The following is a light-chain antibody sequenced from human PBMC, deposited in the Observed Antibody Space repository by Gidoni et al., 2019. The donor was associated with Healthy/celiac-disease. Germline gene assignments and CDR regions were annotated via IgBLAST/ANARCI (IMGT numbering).Light chain of an antibody. CDR2: GKN. V-gene: IGLV3-19*01. CDR1: SLRSYY. CDR3: NSRDSSGNHLV. Sequence: SSELTQDTAVSVALGQTVRITCHGDSLRSYYASWYQQKPVQAPVLVIYGKNNRPSGIPDRFSGSSSGNTASVTITGAQAEDEADYYCNSRDSSGNHLVFGGGTKLTVL. J-gene: IGLJ2*01.